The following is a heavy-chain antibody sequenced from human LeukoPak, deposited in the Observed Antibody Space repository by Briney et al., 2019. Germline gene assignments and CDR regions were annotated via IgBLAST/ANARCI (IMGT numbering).Heavy chain of an antibody. CDR2: IKQDGSEK. Sequence: GGSLRLSCAASGFTFSSYWMSWVRQAPGKGLEWVANIKQDGSEKYYVNSVKGRFTISRDNAKNSLYLQMNSLRAEDTAVYYCAREGSGDDCSSTSCYPDAFDIWGQGTMVTVSS. CDR1: GFTFSSYW. D-gene: IGHD2-2*01. J-gene: IGHJ3*02. V-gene: IGHV3-7*01. CDR3: AREGSGDDCSSTSCYPDAFDI.